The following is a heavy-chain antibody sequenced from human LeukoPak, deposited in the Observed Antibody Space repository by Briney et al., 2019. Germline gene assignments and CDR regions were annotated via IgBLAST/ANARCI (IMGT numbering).Heavy chain of an antibody. V-gene: IGHV3-43*01. CDR2: ISWDGGST. CDR3: AKDILYCGGDCPPGDYYYGMDV. Sequence: GGSLRLSCAASGFTFDDYTMHWVRQAPGKGLEWVSLISWDGGSTYYADSVKGRFTISRDNSKNSLYLQMNSLRTEDTALYYCAKDILYCGGDCPPGDYYYGMDVWGQGTTVTVSS. CDR1: GFTFDDYT. D-gene: IGHD2-21*02. J-gene: IGHJ6*02.